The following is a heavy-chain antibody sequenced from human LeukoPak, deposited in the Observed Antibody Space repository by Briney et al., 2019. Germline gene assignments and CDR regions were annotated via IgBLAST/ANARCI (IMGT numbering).Heavy chain of an antibody. CDR2: ISTYNGNT. J-gene: IGHJ4*02. D-gene: IGHD5-18*01. Sequence: ASVKVSCKTSGYTFTNYGISWVRQAPGQGLEWMGWISTYNGNTNYAQKLQGRVIMTTDTSTTTAYMDLRSLTSDDTAVYYCARRSVETVMARPFDNWGQGTLVIVSS. CDR1: GYTFTNYG. V-gene: IGHV1-18*01. CDR3: ARRSVETVMARPFDN.